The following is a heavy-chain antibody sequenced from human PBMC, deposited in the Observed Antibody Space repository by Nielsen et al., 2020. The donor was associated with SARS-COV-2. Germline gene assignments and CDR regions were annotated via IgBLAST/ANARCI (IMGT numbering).Heavy chain of an antibody. Sequence: SETLSLTCTVSGGPITDYYWSWIRQPPGKGLELIGYIFFNGTTNYNPSLKSRVTISVDTSKNQFSLKMRSVTAADTAVYYCARGLGRFDYWGQGALVTVSS. CDR1: GGPITDYY. CDR3: ARGLGRFDY. CDR2: IFFNGTT. D-gene: IGHD6-19*01. V-gene: IGHV4-59*01. J-gene: IGHJ4*02.